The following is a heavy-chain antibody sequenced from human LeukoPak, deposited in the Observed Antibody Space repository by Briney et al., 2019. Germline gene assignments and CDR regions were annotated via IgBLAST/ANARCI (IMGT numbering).Heavy chain of an antibody. V-gene: IGHV5-51*01. CDR1: GYSFTSYW. CDR3: ARNGDGYYGSGSYSWFDP. J-gene: IGHJ5*02. Sequence: GESLKISCKGSGYSFTSYWIGWVRQMPGKGLEWMGIIYPGDSDTRYSPSFQGQVTISADKSVSTAYLQWSSLKASDTAMYYCARNGDGYYGSGSYSWFDPWGQGTLVTVSS. D-gene: IGHD3-10*01. CDR2: IYPGDSDT.